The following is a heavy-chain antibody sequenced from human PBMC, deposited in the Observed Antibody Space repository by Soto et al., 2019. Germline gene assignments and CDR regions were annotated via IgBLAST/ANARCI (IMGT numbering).Heavy chain of an antibody. J-gene: IGHJ4*02. CDR3: ARDSDPLGYFSGGSCFPFFSFDY. V-gene: IGHV3-33*01. Sequence: QVQLVESGGGVVQPGRSLRLSCAASGFTFSSYGMHWVRQAPGKGLEWVAVIWYDGSNKYYAHSVKGRFTISRDNSTTTLYLQMNSLRAEDTAVYYCARDSDPLGYFSGGSCFPFFSFDYWGQGTLVTVSS. CDR2: IWYDGSNK. CDR1: GFTFSSYG. D-gene: IGHD2-15*01.